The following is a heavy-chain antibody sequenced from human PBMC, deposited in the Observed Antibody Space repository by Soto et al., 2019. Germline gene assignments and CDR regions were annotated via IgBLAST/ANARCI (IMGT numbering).Heavy chain of an antibody. CDR2: INHSGSN. CDR1: GGPFRGYY. Sequence: QVQLQQWGAGLLKPSENLSLTCAVYGGPFRGYYWSWIRQPPGKGLEWIGEINHSGSNNYNPSLKTRVTMSVDTSKNQFSRKLISVTAADTAVYYCARIYAASNYDSGWGQGTLVTVSS. J-gene: IGHJ4*02. V-gene: IGHV4-34*02. D-gene: IGHD3-16*01. CDR3: ARIYAASNYDSG.